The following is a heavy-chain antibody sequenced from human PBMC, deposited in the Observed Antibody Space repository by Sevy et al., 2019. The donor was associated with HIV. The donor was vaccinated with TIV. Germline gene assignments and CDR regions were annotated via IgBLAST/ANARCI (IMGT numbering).Heavy chain of an antibody. V-gene: IGHV4-59*01. CDR1: GGSISSYY. CDR2: IYYSGST. CDR3: ARVGASGYDFG. J-gene: IGHJ4*02. Sequence: SETLSLTCTVSGGSISSYYWSWIRQPPGKGLEWIGYIYYSGSTNYNPSLKSRVTISVDTSKNQFSLKLSSVTAADTAVYYCARVGASGYDFGWGQGTLVTVSS. D-gene: IGHD5-12*01.